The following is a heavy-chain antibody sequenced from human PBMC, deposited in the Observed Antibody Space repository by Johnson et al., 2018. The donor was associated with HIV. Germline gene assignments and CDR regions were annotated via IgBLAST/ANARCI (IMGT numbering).Heavy chain of an antibody. CDR3: ARVRRGSNLGAFDI. Sequence: VQLVESGGGVVQPGRSLRLSCAASGFTFSSYAMHWVRQAPGKGLEWVAVISYDGSNKYYADSVKGRFTISRDNSKNTLYLQMTSLRAEDTALYYCARVRRGSNLGAFDIWGQGTMVTVSS. V-gene: IGHV3-30-3*01. CDR1: GFTFSSYA. CDR2: ISYDGSNK. D-gene: IGHD2-15*01. J-gene: IGHJ3*02.